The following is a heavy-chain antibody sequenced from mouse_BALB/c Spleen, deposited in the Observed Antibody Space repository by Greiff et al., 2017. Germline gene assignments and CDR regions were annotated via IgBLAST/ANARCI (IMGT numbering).Heavy chain of an antibody. CDR2: INPSSGYT. D-gene: IGHD2-4*01. CDR1: GYTFTSYT. CDR3: ARSGDYDGYYAMDY. J-gene: IGHJ4*01. V-gene: IGHV1-4*01. Sequence: VQRVESGAELARPGASVKMSCKASGYTFTSYTMHWVKQRPGQGLEWIGYINPSSGYTNYNQKFKDKATLTADKSSSTAYMQLSSLTSEDSAVYYCARSGDYDGYYAMDYWGQGTSVTVSS.